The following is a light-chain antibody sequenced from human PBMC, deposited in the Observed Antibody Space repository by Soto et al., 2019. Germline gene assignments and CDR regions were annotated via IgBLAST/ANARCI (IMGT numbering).Light chain of an antibody. CDR3: QQYHNWPLT. CDR2: GAS. CDR1: HSVSSN. J-gene: IGKJ4*01. V-gene: IGKV3-15*01. Sequence: EIVMTQSPATLSVSPGERATLSCRASHSVSSNLAWYQQKPGQGPRLLIYGASTRATGISARFSGSGSGTEFTPAISSLQSEDFAIYYCQQYHNWPLTFGGATKVAMK.